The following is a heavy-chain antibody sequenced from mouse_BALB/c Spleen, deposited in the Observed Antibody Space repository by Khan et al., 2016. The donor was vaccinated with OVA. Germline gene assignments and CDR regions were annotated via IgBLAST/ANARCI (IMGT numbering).Heavy chain of an antibody. CDR2: ISSGGDYT. D-gene: IGHD4-1*01. V-gene: IGHV5-6*01. CDR3: ASHLTGAFAY. J-gene: IGHJ3*01. CDR1: GFTFSSYS. Sequence: EVQLVESGGDLVKPGGSLKLSCAASGFTFSSYSMSWVRQTPDKRLEWVASISSGGDYTYYPDIVKGRFTISRHNATNTLYLEMSSLQSEDTAMYYCASHLTGAFAYWGQGTLVNVSA.